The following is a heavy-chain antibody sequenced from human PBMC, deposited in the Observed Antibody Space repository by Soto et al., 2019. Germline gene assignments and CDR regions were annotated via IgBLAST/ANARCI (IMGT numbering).Heavy chain of an antibody. Sequence: PSETLSLTCTVSGGSISSGDYYWSWIRQPPGKGLEWIGYIYYSGSTYYNPSLKSRVTMSVDTSKNQFSLKLGSVTAADTAVYYCARAAPPRRYSGYDLDWFDPWGQGTLVTVSS. CDR3: ARAAPPRRYSGYDLDWFDP. J-gene: IGHJ5*02. V-gene: IGHV4-30-4*01. CDR2: IYYSGST. CDR1: GGSISSGDYY. D-gene: IGHD5-12*01.